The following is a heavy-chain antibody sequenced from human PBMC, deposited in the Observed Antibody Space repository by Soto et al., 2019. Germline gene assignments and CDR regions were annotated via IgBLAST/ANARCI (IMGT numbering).Heavy chain of an antibody. V-gene: IGHV4-31*03. CDR2: IYYSGST. Sequence: PSETLSLTCTVSGGSISSGGYYWSWIRQHPGKGLEWIGYIYYSGSTYYNPSLKSRVTISVDTSKNQFSLKLSSVTAADTAVYYCARWGDYDNWFDPWGQGTLVTVSS. J-gene: IGHJ5*02. D-gene: IGHD4-17*01. CDR3: ARWGDYDNWFDP. CDR1: GGSISSGGYY.